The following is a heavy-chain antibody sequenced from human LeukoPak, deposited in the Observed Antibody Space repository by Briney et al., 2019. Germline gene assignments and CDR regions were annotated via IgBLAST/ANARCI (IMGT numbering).Heavy chain of an antibody. Sequence: PSETLSLTCAFSGYPSSSDCYWGWIRQPPGKGLEWIGSIYHSGSTYYNPSLQSRVTISVDTSNNQFSLKLNSVTAADTAVYYCARNCTAMAGICNWFDPWGQGTLVTVSS. CDR1: GYPSSSDCY. V-gene: IGHV4-38-2*01. CDR2: IYHSGST. J-gene: IGHJ5*02. CDR3: ARNCTAMAGICNWFDP. D-gene: IGHD6-19*01.